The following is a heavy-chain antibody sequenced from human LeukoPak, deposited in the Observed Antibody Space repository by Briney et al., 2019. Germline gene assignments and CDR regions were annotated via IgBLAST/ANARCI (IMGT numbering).Heavy chain of an antibody. V-gene: IGHV4-59*02. Sequence: SETLSLTCTVFGDSVTGYYLNWVRQPPGKGLEWIGHIYKIGTTNYNPSLKSRLTISADTSKNQFSLKLRSVTAADAAVYYCVIGVGWQPDYWGQGALVTVSS. CDR1: GDSVTGYY. CDR2: IYKIGTT. CDR3: VIGVGWQPDY. D-gene: IGHD2-15*01. J-gene: IGHJ4*02.